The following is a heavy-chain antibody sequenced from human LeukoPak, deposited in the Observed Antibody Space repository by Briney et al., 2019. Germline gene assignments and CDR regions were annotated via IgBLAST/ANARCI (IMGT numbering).Heavy chain of an antibody. Sequence: ASVKVSCKASGGTFSNYAINWVRHAPGQGLESMGRIIPILGIANYAQKFQGRVTITADKSTSTAYMELSSLRSEDTAVYYCAREGMNIVGANGYYFDYWGQGTLVTVSS. CDR3: AREGMNIVGANGYYFDY. CDR1: GGTFSNYA. CDR2: IIPILGIA. V-gene: IGHV1-69*04. D-gene: IGHD1-26*01. J-gene: IGHJ4*02.